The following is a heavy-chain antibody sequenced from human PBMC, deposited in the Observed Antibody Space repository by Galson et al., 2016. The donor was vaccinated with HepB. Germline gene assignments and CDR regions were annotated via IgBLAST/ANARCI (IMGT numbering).Heavy chain of an antibody. Sequence: SVKVSCKVSGYRLIGLSMHWVRQAPGRGLEWMGVFDAEDGEPMYAQRFQGRITLTEDTSTDTAYMELSSLRSDDTAMYYCAIGPRIVVVVIGVSGPFDSWGQGTLVTVSS. CDR3: AIGPRIVVVVIGVSGPFDS. D-gene: IGHD3-22*01. J-gene: IGHJ4*02. V-gene: IGHV1-24*01. CDR1: GYRLIGLS. CDR2: FDAEDGEP.